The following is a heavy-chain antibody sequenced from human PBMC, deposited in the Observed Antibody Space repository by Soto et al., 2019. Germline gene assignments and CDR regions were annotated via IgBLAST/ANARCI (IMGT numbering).Heavy chain of an antibody. J-gene: IGHJ6*02. CDR3: GRSVVGATGEILYNAMDV. CDR2: INPASGHT. V-gene: IGHV1-3*01. CDR1: GYTFTTYA. D-gene: IGHD1-26*01. Sequence: QVQLVQSGAEVKKPGASVKVSCKASGYTFTTYALHWVRQAPGQRPEWMGWINPASGHTKYSKRFQDRVTITRDTSASTGSMELSSLRSEDTAVYYCGRSVVGATGEILYNAMDVWGQGTTVTVSS.